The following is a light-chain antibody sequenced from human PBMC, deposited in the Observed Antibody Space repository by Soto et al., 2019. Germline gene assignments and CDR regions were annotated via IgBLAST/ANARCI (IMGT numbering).Light chain of an antibody. V-gene: IGKV2-28*01. CDR3: MQAQQTPPT. J-gene: IGKJ1*01. CDR2: FGS. CDR1: QSLLQSNGYNY. Sequence: DIVMTQSPLSLPVTPGEPASISCNSSQSLLQSNGYNYLDWYLQKPGQSPQLLIYFGSYRASGVPDRFSGSGSGTDFTLKIRRVEAGDVGIYYCMQAQQTPPTFGQGTRVEIK.